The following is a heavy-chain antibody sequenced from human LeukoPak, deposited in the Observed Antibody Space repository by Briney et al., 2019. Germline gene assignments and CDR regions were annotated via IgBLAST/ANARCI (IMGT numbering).Heavy chain of an antibody. J-gene: IGHJ4*02. Sequence: ASVKVSCKASGGTFSSYAISWVRQAPGQGLEWMGGIIPIFGTANYAQKFQGRVTITADKSTSTAYMELSSLRSEDTAVYYCARGGTAMVAFDYWGQGTLVAVSS. D-gene: IGHD5-18*01. V-gene: IGHV1-69*06. CDR1: GGTFSSYA. CDR2: IIPIFGTA. CDR3: ARGGTAMVAFDY.